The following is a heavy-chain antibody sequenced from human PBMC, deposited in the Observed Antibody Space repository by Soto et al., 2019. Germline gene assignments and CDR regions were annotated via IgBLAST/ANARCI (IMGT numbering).Heavy chain of an antibody. CDR2: IYYNGDT. CDR1: GGSISAAAYY. D-gene: IGHD3-3*01. V-gene: IGHV4-31*03. CDR3: ARETGYYGGYNWFDP. Sequence: PSATLSLTCTVSGGSISAAAYYWSWIRQLPGKGLEWIGYIYYNGDTYYNPSLERRVTISLDTSKNQFSLELTSVTAADTAVYYCARETGYYGGYNWFDPWGQGTLVTVSS. J-gene: IGHJ5*02.